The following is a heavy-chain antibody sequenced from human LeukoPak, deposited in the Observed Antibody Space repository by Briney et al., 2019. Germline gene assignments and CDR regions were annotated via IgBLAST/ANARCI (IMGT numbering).Heavy chain of an antibody. D-gene: IGHD4-11*01. CDR1: GYRFTGYY. J-gene: IGHJ6*03. Sequence: ASVKVSCKASGYRFTGYYMHWVRQAPGQGLEWMGWINPNSGGTNYAQKFRGRVTMTRDTSITTVYLQLSRLKSDDTAVYYCVSGYSDYADYYNYYMGVWGKGTTVTVSS. CDR3: VSGYSDYADYYNYYMGV. V-gene: IGHV1-2*02. CDR2: INPNSGGT.